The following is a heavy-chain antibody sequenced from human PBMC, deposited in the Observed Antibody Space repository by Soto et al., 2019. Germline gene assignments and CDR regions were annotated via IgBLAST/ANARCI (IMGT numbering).Heavy chain of an antibody. Sequence: PGGSLRLSCAVSGFTLRSYAMGWVRQSPGKRLEWVSGMDARGGKTYYTDSVKGRFTISGDNSKNTLYLQMNSLRVEDTARYYCVSRTGSSPYYFDYWGQGTLVTVSS. CDR2: MDARGGKT. CDR3: VSRTGSSPYYFDY. J-gene: IGHJ4*02. D-gene: IGHD1-1*01. V-gene: IGHV3-23*01. CDR1: GFTLRSYA.